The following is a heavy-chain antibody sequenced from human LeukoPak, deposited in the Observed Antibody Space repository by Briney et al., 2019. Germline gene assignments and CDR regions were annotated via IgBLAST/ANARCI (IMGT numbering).Heavy chain of an antibody. CDR2: ISYDGSNK. J-gene: IGHJ4*02. V-gene: IGHV3-30-3*01. D-gene: IGHD3-3*01. Sequence: GGSLRLSCAASGFTFSSYAMHWVRQAPGKGLEWVAVISYDGSNKYYADSVKGRFTISRDNSKNTLYLQMNSLRAEDTAVYYCVRSGRDPFDYWGQGTLVTVSS. CDR1: GFTFSSYA. CDR3: VRSGRDPFDY.